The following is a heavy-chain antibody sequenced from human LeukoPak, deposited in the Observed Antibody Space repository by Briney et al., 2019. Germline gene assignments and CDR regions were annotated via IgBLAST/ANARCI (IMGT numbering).Heavy chain of an antibody. CDR2: MNSNSGNT. Sequence: GASVQVSFKASGYTFTSYDINGVRQATGQGVEWMGWMNSNSGNTGYAQKFQGGVTITTNTSISTAYMELSSLRSEDTAVYYCARGLHWSRTSCYRAYYYMDVWGKGTTVTVSS. J-gene: IGHJ6*03. CDR3: ARGLHWSRTSCYRAYYYMDV. D-gene: IGHD2-2*02. CDR1: GYTFTSYD. V-gene: IGHV1-8*03.